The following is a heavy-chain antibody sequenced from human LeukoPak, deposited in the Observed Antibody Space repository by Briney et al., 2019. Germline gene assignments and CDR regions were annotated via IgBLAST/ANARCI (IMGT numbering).Heavy chain of an antibody. V-gene: IGHV4-34*01. Sequence: SETLSLTCAVYGGSFSGYYWSWIRQPPGKGLEWIGEINHSGSTNYNPSLKSRVTISVDTSKNQFSLKLSSVTAADAAVYYCARGLKPAAMIYFDYWGQGTLVTVSS. CDR2: INHSGST. D-gene: IGHD2-2*01. CDR3: ARGLKPAAMIYFDY. CDR1: GGSFSGYY. J-gene: IGHJ4*02.